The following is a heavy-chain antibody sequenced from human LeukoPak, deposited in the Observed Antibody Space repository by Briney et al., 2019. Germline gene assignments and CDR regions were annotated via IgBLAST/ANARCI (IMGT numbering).Heavy chain of an antibody. CDR3: AKGRRTAVAGWNWFDP. V-gene: IGHV3-23*01. J-gene: IGHJ5*02. Sequence: GGSLRLSCAASQFYMNWVRQAPGKGLEWVSAISGSGGSTYHADSVKGRFTISRDNSKNTLYLQMNSLRAEDTAVYYCAKGRRTAVAGWNWFDPWGQGTLVIVSS. CDR2: ISGSGGST. D-gene: IGHD6-19*01. CDR1: QFY.